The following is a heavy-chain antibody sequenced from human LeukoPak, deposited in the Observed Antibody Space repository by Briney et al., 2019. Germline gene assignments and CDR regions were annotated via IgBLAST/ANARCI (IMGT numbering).Heavy chain of an antibody. CDR3: ARAARQGFTMIVVPFFYFDL. CDR2: INHSGST. CDR1: GGSISSGGYY. V-gene: IGHV4-31*03. Sequence: SETLSLTCTVSGGSISSGGYYWSWIRQHPGKGLEWIGYINHSGSTYYNPSLGSRVTMSVDTSKNQFSLKLSSVTAADSAVYYCARAARQGFTMIVVPFFYFDLWGRGTLVTVSS. J-gene: IGHJ2*01. D-gene: IGHD3-22*01.